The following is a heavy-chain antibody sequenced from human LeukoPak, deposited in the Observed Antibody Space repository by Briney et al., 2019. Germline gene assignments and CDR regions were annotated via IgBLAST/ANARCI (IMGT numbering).Heavy chain of an antibody. J-gene: IGHJ4*02. CDR2: INHSGST. Sequence: SETLSLTCAVYGGSFSGYYWSWIRQPPGKGLEWIGEINHSGSTNYNTSLKSRVTISVDTSKNQFSLKLSSVTAADTAVYYCARNRAIVVVSPFDYWGQGTLVTVSS. V-gene: IGHV4-34*01. D-gene: IGHD3-22*01. CDR3: ARNRAIVVVSPFDY. CDR1: GGSFSGYY.